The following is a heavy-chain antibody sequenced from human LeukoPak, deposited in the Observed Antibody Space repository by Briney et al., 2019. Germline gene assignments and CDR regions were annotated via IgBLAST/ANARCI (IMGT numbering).Heavy chain of an antibody. D-gene: IGHD3-9*01. CDR1: GYFISTGYY. Sequence: SETLSLTCTVSGYFISTGYYWGWIRQPPGKGLEWIGNIYHSGNTYYNPSHKSRVTISVDTSKNQFSLKLSSLTVADTAVYYCARRTTYFGWRPSESPSCFDYWGQGTLVTVSS. CDR3: ARRTTYFGWRPSESPSCFDY. V-gene: IGHV4-38-2*02. J-gene: IGHJ4*02. CDR2: IYHSGNT.